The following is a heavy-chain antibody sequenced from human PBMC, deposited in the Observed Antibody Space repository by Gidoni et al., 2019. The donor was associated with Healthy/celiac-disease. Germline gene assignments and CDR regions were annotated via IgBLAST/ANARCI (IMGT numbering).Heavy chain of an antibody. Sequence: QVQLVESGGGVVQPGRSLRLSCAASGFTFSSYAMHWVRQAPGKGLEWVAVISYDGSNKYYADSVKGRFTISRDNSKNTLYLQMNSLRAEDTAVYYCARDPYDILTGYYIDYYYYGMDVWGQGTTVTVSS. CDR3: ARDPYDILTGYYIDYYYYGMDV. J-gene: IGHJ6*02. D-gene: IGHD3-9*01. V-gene: IGHV3-30-3*01. CDR2: ISYDGSNK. CDR1: GFTFSSYA.